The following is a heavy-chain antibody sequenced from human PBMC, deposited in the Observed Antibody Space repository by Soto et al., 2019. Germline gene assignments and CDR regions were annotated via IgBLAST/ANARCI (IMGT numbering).Heavy chain of an antibody. D-gene: IGHD3-22*01. CDR2: ISGSGGST. Sequence: EVQLLESGGGLVQPGGSLRLSCAASGFTFSSYAMSWVRQAPGKGLEWVSAISGSGGSTYYADSVKGRFIISRDNSKNTLYLQIDSLRAEDTAVYYCAKGPVITPGFWYFDLWGRGTLVTVSS. CDR1: GFTFSSYA. CDR3: AKGPVITPGFWYFDL. J-gene: IGHJ2*01. V-gene: IGHV3-23*01.